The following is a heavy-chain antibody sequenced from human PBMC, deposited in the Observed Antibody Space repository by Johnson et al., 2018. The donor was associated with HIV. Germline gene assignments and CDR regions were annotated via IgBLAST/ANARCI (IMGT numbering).Heavy chain of an antibody. CDR1: GFTFSNAW. CDR2: TKNKANSYTT. V-gene: IGHV3-72*01. CDR3: VSEGDGSGAFDI. Sequence: VQLVESGGGLVKPGGSLRLSCAASGFTFSNAWMSWVRQAPGKGLEWVGRTKNKANSYTTEYAASVKGRFTISRDDPKNSLYLQMNSLKTEDTAVYYCVSEGDGSGAFDIWGHGTMVTVSS. D-gene: IGHD3-10*01. J-gene: IGHJ3*02.